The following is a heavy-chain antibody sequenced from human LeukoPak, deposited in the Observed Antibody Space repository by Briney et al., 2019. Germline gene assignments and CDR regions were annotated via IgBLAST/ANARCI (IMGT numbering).Heavy chain of an antibody. J-gene: IGHJ4*02. Sequence: PGGPLRLSCAASGFTFSSSNMDWVRQAPGKGLEWVSSLSSSTTYIYYADSVKGRFTISRDNAKNSLYLQMNSLRVEDTAVYYCARLFGGGFGKYYFDYWGQGTLVTVSS. CDR1: GFTFSSSN. CDR3: ARLFGGGFGKYYFDY. V-gene: IGHV3-21*01. D-gene: IGHD3-10*01. CDR2: LSSSTTYI.